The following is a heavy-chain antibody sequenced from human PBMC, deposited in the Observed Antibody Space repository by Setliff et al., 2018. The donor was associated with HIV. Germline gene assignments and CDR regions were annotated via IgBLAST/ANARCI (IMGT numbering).Heavy chain of an antibody. CDR2: IKGDGSST. Sequence: PGGSLRLSCAASGFTFSSYWMHWVRQAPGKGLMWVSRIKGDGSSTSYADSVKGRFTISRDNAKNSLYLQMNSLRAEDTAVYYCAREVHVSSYYGMDVWGQGTTVTVSS. D-gene: IGHD3-16*01. V-gene: IGHV3-74*01. CDR3: AREVHVSSYYGMDV. CDR1: GFTFSSYW. J-gene: IGHJ6*02.